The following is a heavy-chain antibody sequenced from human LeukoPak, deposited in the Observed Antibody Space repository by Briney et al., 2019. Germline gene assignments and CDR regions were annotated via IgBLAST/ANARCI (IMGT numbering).Heavy chain of an antibody. CDR1: GFTFNVYS. D-gene: IGHD3-3*01. CDR3: ARSTEWYADY. V-gene: IGHV3-48*01. J-gene: IGHJ4*02. CDR2: MTSDSRTI. Sequence: GGSLRISCAASGFTFNVYSMNWVRHAPGKGLEWISYMTSDSRTIYYADSVRGRFTISRDNAKQSLYLDLNSLRFDDTAVYYCARSTEWYADYWGQGAPITVSS.